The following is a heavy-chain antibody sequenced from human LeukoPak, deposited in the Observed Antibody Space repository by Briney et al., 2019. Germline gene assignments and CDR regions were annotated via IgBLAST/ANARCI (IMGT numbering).Heavy chain of an antibody. V-gene: IGHV3-21*01. CDR3: ARDPGFDY. Sequence: PGVSLRLSCAAAAFTFSSYSMEWVRQAPGKGLEWVSSVSSSSYIYYADSVNGRFTISRDNAKNSLYLQMNSLRAEDTAVYYCARDPGFDYWGQGTLVTVSS. CDR1: AFTFSSYS. CDR2: VSSSSYI. J-gene: IGHJ4*02.